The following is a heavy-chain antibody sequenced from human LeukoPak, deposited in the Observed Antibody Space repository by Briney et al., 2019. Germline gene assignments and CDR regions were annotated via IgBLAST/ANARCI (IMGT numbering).Heavy chain of an antibody. CDR2: ISAYNGNT. CDR3: TRDRLLWFGELSVPYYYYMDV. J-gene: IGHJ6*03. Sequence: APVKVSCTASGYTFTSYGISWVRQAPGQGLEWMGWISAYNGNTNYAQKLQGRVTMTTDTSTSTAYMELRSLRSDDTAVYYCTRDRLLWFGELSVPYYYYMDVWGKGTTVTISS. CDR1: GYTFTSYG. V-gene: IGHV1-18*01. D-gene: IGHD3-10*01.